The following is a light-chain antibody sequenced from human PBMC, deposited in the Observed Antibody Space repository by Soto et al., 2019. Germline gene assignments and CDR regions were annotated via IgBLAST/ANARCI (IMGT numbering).Light chain of an antibody. V-gene: IGKV1-9*01. Sequence: IQLTQSPTSLSASVGDTVTITCRASQDISNSVAWYQQKPGKAPELLIFAASTLHDGVPSRFSGSGSGTDFTLIITSLQAEDFATYYCQHLNPFPFFTFGPGTKVDIK. CDR3: QHLNPFPFFT. J-gene: IGKJ3*01. CDR1: QDISNS. CDR2: AAS.